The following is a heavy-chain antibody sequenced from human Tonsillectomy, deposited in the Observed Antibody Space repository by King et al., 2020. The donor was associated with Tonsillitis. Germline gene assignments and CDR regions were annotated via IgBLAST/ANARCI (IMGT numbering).Heavy chain of an antibody. CDR1: GFTFSSYA. Sequence: VQLVQSGGGLVQPGGSLRLSCAASGFTFSSYAMSWVRQAPGKGLEWVSAISGGGDSTYNADSVKGRFTVSRDNSKNTLYLQMNSLRAEDTAVYYCAKAKHPKEYSSSFGCWGQGTLVTVSS. V-gene: IGHV3-23*04. J-gene: IGHJ4*01. CDR3: AKAKHPKEYSSSFGC. D-gene: IGHD6-6*01. CDR2: ISGGGDST.